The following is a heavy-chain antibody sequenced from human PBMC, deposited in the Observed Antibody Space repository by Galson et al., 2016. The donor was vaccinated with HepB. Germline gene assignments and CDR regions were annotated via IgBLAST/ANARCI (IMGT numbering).Heavy chain of an antibody. CDR2: INPDSGKT. Sequence: SVKVSCKASGYTFSDYEINWVRQATGQGLEWMGWINPDSGKTGYAQKFQGRITMAGNTSTATVYMELTSLRPEDTAVYYCARETYCSSGSCGFDPWGQGTLVTVSS. D-gene: IGHD2-15*01. V-gene: IGHV1-8*01. CDR3: ARETYCSSGSCGFDP. J-gene: IGHJ5*02. CDR1: GYTFSDYE.